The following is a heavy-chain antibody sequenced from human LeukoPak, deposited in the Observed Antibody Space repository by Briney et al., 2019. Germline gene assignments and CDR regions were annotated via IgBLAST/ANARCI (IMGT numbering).Heavy chain of an antibody. CDR3: ATSGWYLLPGVY. Sequence: PSETLSLTCTVSGYSINSAFYWGWIRVPPGKGLEWIGSVFHRGTTYYNSSLKSRANISIDTSKNQFSLKLSSVTAADTAVYYCATSGWYLLPGVYWGQGTLVTVSS. CDR1: GYSINSAFY. J-gene: IGHJ4*02. D-gene: IGHD6-19*01. CDR2: VFHRGTT. V-gene: IGHV4-38-2*02.